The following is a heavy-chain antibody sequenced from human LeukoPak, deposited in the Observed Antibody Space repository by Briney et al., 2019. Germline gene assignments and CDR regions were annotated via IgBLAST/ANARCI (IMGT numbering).Heavy chain of an antibody. V-gene: IGHV3-20*01. Sequence: GGSLRLSCAASGFIFDDYGMSWVRQAPGKGLEWVSGINWNGGSTGYADSVKGRFTISRDNAKNSLYLQMNSLRAEDTALYHCARAPTAAVFDYWGQGTLVTVSS. CDR2: INWNGGST. D-gene: IGHD1-26*01. J-gene: IGHJ4*02. CDR3: ARAPTAAVFDY. CDR1: GFIFDDYG.